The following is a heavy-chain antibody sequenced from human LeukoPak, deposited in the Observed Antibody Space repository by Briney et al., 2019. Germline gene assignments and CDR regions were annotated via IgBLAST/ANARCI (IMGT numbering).Heavy chain of an antibody. CDR3: AKLSVNLVVVVAGFSFDY. CDR2: ISGSGGST. V-gene: IGHV3-23*01. CDR1: GFTFSSYA. D-gene: IGHD2-15*01. J-gene: IGHJ4*02. Sequence: PGGSLRLSCAASGFTFSSYAMSWVRQAPGKGLEWVSAISGSGGSTYYADSVKGRFTISRDNSKNTLYLQMNSLRAEDTALYYCAKLSVNLVVVVAGFSFDYWGQGNLVTVSS.